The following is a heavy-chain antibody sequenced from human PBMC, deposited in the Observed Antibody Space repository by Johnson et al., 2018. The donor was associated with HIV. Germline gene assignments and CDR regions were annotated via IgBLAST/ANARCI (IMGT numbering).Heavy chain of an antibody. J-gene: IGHJ3*02. CDR3: AAITLDAFDI. CDR2: IKQDGSEK. CDR1: GFTFSSYA. Sequence: VQLVESGGGLVQPGRSLRLSCAASGFTFSSYAMHWVRQAPGKGLEWVANIKQDGSEKYYVDSVKGRFTISRDNSKNTLYLQMNSLRTEDTAVYYWAAITLDAFDIWGQGTMVTVSS. D-gene: IGHD5-12*01. V-gene: IGHV3-7*01.